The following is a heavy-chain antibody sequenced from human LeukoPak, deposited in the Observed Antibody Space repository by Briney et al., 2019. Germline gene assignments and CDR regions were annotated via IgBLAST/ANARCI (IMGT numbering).Heavy chain of an antibody. CDR3: ARSGADNWNYEFDY. Sequence: ASVKVSCKASGYTFNTYAMNWVRQAPGQGLEWMGWINTNTGKPTYVQGFRGRFEFSLDTSVSTAYLQISSLKTEDTAVYYCARSGADNWNYEFDYWGQGTLVTVSS. CDR1: GYTFNTYA. D-gene: IGHD1-7*01. V-gene: IGHV7-4-1*02. CDR2: INTNTGKP. J-gene: IGHJ4*02.